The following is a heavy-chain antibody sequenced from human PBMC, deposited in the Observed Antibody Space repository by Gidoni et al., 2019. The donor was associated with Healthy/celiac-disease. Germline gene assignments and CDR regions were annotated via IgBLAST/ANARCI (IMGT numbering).Heavy chain of an antibody. Sequence: QLQLQESGPGLVKPSETLSLTCTVSGGSIRSSSYYWGWIRQPPGKGLEWIGSIYYSGSTYYNPSLKSRVTISVDTSKNQFSLKLSSVTAADTAVYYCARLYCSGGSCYPYFDYWGQGTLVTVSS. V-gene: IGHV4-39*07. CDR1: GGSIRSSSYY. CDR3: ARLYCSGGSCYPYFDY. CDR2: IYYSGST. D-gene: IGHD2-15*01. J-gene: IGHJ4*02.